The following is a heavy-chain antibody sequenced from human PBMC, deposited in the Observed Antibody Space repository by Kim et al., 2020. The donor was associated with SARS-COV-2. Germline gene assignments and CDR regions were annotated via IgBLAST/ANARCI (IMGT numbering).Heavy chain of an antibody. CDR1: GYSFTSYW. Sequence: GESLKISCKGSGYSFTSYWIGWVRQMPGKGLEWMGIIYPGDSDTRYSPSFQGQVTISADKSISTAYLQWSSLKASDTAMYYCARRGTDVTYYYDSSGFDTDNWFDPWGQGTLVTVSS. D-gene: IGHD3-22*01. CDR3: ARRGTDVTYYYDSSGFDTDNWFDP. J-gene: IGHJ5*02. V-gene: IGHV5-51*01. CDR2: IYPGDSDT.